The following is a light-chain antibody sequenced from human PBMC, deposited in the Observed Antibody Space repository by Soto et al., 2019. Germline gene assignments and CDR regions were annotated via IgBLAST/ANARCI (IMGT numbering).Light chain of an antibody. CDR1: QSVHNF. CDR2: GAS. CDR3: QQYGSSGT. J-gene: IGKJ1*01. Sequence: EIVLTQSPATLSLSPGDRSALSCKASQSVHNFLAWYQQKPGQAPRLLIYGASNRATGIPDRFSGSGSGTDFTLTISRLEPEDFAVYYCQQYGSSGTFGQGTKVDIK. V-gene: IGKV3-20*01.